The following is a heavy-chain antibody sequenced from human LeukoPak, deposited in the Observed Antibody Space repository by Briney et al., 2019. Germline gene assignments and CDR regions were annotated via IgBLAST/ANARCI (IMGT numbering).Heavy chain of an antibody. V-gene: IGHV3-23*01. CDR2: ISASGGAT. D-gene: IGHD6-13*01. CDR1: GFTFSRSD. CDR3: VKKGNSWSPRFDP. J-gene: IGHJ5*02. Sequence: PGGSLRPSCEASGFTFSRSDMIWVSQAPGKGLEWVSIISASGGATFYADSVRGRFTISRDNSDNILYLQLNSLRAEDTALYHCVKKGNSWSPRFDPWGQGTLVTVSS.